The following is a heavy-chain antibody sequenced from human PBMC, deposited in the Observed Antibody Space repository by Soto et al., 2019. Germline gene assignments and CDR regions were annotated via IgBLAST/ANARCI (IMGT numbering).Heavy chain of an antibody. Sequence: QPGGSLRLSCEASGFSFSSFAMNWVRQAPGRGLEWVSYISDDGASIYYADSLKGRFTISRDNAKNSLSLQVNNLRAEDTAVYYCARENSVQAWLHHFDHWGLGTLVTVSS. J-gene: IGHJ4*02. D-gene: IGHD5-18*01. V-gene: IGHV3-48*03. CDR3: ARENSVQAWLHHFDH. CDR2: ISDDGASI. CDR1: GFSFSSFA.